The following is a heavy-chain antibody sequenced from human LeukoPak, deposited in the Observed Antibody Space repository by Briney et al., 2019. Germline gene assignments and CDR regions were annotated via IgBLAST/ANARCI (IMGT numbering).Heavy chain of an antibody. Sequence: SQTLSLTCTVSGGSISSGGYYWSWIRQHPGKGLEWIGSLYHTGSSFYNPSLKSRVTMSIDTSKNQFSLNLGSVTAADTAVYYCTRDAGGYEDYWGQGTLVTMSS. J-gene: IGHJ4*02. D-gene: IGHD5-12*01. CDR2: LYHTGSS. CDR1: GGSISSGGYY. V-gene: IGHV4-39*07. CDR3: TRDAGGYEDY.